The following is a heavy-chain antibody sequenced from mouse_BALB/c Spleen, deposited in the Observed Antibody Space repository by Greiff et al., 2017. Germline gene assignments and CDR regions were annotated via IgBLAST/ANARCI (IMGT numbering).Heavy chain of an antibody. Sequence: EVMLVESGGGLVKPGGSLKLSCAASGFTFSDYYMYWVRQTPEKRLEWVATISDGGSYTYYPDSVKGRFTISRDNAKNNLYLQMSSLKSEDTAMYYCARVNYDYLWFAYWGQGTLVTVSA. CDR2: ISDGGSYT. D-gene: IGHD2-4*01. CDR1: GFTFSDYY. V-gene: IGHV5-4*02. CDR3: ARVNYDYLWFAY. J-gene: IGHJ3*01.